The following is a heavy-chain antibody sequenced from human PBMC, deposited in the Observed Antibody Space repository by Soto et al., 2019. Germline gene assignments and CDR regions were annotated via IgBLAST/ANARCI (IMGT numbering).Heavy chain of an antibody. CDR2: IYYSGST. Sequence: SETLSLTCTVSGGSISSYYWSWIRQPPGKGLEWIGYIYYSGSTNYNPSLKSRVTISVDTSKNQFSLKLSSVTAADTAVYYCARNPLYDILTGYYSGMDVLGQGTTVT. CDR1: GGSISSYY. V-gene: IGHV4-59*08. J-gene: IGHJ6*02. CDR3: ARNPLYDILTGYYSGMDV. D-gene: IGHD3-9*01.